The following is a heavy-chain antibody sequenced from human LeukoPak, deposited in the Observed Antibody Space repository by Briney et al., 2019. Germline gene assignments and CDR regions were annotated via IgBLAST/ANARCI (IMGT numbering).Heavy chain of an antibody. J-gene: IGHJ4*02. V-gene: IGHV1-69*01. D-gene: IGHD3-10*01. CDR3: ARGGSGSQPFDY. Sequence: GSSVKVSCKASGGTFSSYAISWVQQAPRQGLEWMGGIIPIFGTANYAQKFQGRVTITADESTSTAYMELSSLRSEDTAVYYCARGGSGSQPFDYWGQGTLVTVSS. CDR2: IIPIFGTA. CDR1: GGTFSSYA.